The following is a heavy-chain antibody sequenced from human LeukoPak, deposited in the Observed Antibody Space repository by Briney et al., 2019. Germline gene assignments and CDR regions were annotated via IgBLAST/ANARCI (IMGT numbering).Heavy chain of an antibody. J-gene: IGHJ3*02. V-gene: IGHV3-30*04. Sequence: GGSLRLSCAASGFTFSSYAMHWVRQAPGKGLEWVAVVSYDGSNKYYADSVKGRFTISRDNSKNTLYLQMNSLRPEDTAVYYCATLVVTAITPDAFHIWGQGTMVTVSS. CDR2: VSYDGSNK. D-gene: IGHD2-21*02. CDR3: ATLVVTAITPDAFHI. CDR1: GFTFSSYA.